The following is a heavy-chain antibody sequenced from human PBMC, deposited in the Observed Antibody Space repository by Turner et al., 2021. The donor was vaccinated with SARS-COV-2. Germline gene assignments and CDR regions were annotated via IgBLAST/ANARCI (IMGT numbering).Heavy chain of an antibody. CDR3: TRRRDYYGSGTYYNYDY. D-gene: IGHD3-10*01. Sequence: VHRVASGRGLFKPGGTLRLFCPASAIPFSSYSMNLVRQAAEWGLGWVASIHNGSSYIYYAESLEGRVTITRDNTKISQFLQMNSMRVEDTAVYYCTRRRDYYGSGTYYNYDYWGQGTLVTVSS. CDR1: AIPFSSYS. J-gene: IGHJ4*02. V-gene: IGHV3-21*01. CDR2: IHNGSSYI.